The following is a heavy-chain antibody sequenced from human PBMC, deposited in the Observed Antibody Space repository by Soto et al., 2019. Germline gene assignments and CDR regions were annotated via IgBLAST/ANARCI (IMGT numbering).Heavy chain of an antibody. CDR1: GGSISSGGYY. V-gene: IGHV4-31*03. CDR2: IYYSGST. Sequence: TLSLPCTVSGGSISSGGYYWSWIRQHPGKGLEWFGYIYYSGSTYYIPSLKSRVTISVVTSKNQFSLKLRSVPAADTALYYCALYPTVRFYFDYWCQATLVTVPS. D-gene: IGHD2-15*01. CDR3: ALYPTVRFYFDY. J-gene: IGHJ4*02.